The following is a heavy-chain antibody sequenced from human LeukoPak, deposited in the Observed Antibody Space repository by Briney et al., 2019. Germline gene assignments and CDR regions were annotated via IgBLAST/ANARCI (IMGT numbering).Heavy chain of an antibody. CDR1: GGSFSGYY. D-gene: IGHD6-13*01. Sequence: PSETLSLTCAVDGGSFSGYYWSWIRQPPGKGLEWIGEINHSGSTNYNPSLKSRVTISVDTSKNQFSLKLSSVTAADTAVYYCARGPYSSSTFDYWGQGTLVTVSS. J-gene: IGHJ4*02. CDR2: INHSGST. CDR3: ARGPYSSSTFDY. V-gene: IGHV4-34*01.